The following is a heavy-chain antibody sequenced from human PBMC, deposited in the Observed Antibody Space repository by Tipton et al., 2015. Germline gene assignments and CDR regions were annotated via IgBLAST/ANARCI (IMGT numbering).Heavy chain of an antibody. CDR3: VRGGADYED. CDR2: IHHGGTT. V-gene: IGHV4-34*01. J-gene: IGHJ4*01. CDR1: GFTFSSYA. Sequence: LRLSCAASGFTFSSYAMSWVRQSPGKGLEWIGEIHHGGTTNYNPSLRSRVTMSVDTSKNQFSLQLSSVTAADTALYYCVRGGADYEDWGHGILVTVSS. D-gene: IGHD4-17*01.